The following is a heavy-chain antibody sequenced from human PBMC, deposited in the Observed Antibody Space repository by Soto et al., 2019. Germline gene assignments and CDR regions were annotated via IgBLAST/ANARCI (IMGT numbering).Heavy chain of an antibody. Sequence: GGSLRLSCAASGFTFDDYAMHWVRQAPGKGLEWVSGISWNSGSIGYADSVKGRFTISKDNAKNSLYLQMNSLRAEDTGLYYWAKARGGYSSSWYRGDFDYWGQGTLVTVSS. J-gene: IGHJ4*02. CDR1: GFTFDDYA. D-gene: IGHD6-13*01. CDR2: ISWNSGSI. V-gene: IGHV3-9*01. CDR3: AKARGGYSSSWYRGDFDY.